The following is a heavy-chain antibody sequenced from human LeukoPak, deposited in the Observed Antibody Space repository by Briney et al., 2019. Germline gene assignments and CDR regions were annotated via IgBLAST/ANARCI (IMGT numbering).Heavy chain of an antibody. Sequence: GGSLRLSCAASGFTFSSYGMHWVRQAPGKGLERVAFIRYDGSNKYYADSVKGRFTISRDNSKNTLYLQMNSLRAEDTAVYYCAKDPTGAFYYYYMDVWGKGTTVTISS. V-gene: IGHV3-30*02. D-gene: IGHD1-14*01. CDR2: IRYDGSNK. CDR1: GFTFSSYG. CDR3: AKDPTGAFYYYYMDV. J-gene: IGHJ6*03.